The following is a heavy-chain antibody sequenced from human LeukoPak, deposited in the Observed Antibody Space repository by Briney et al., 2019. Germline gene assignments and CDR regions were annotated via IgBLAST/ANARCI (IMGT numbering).Heavy chain of an antibody. CDR3: AAGYDSSGYSYFDY. D-gene: IGHD3-22*01. CDR2: ISSSSSYI. Sequence: GGSLRLSCAASGFTFSSYSMNWVRQALGKGLEWVSSISSSSSYIYYADSVKGRFTISRDNAKNSLYLQMNSLRAEDTAVYYCAAGYDSSGYSYFDYWGQGTLVTVSS. J-gene: IGHJ4*02. V-gene: IGHV3-21*01. CDR1: GFTFSSYS.